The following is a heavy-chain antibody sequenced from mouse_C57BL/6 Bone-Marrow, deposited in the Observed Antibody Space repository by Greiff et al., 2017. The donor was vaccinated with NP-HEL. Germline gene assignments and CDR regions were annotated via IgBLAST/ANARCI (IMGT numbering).Heavy chain of an antibody. D-gene: IGHD2-3*01. V-gene: IGHV5-9*01. CDR3: ARRTYDGYYLAWFAY. J-gene: IGHJ3*01. CDR1: GFTFSSYT. CDR2: ISGGGGNT. Sequence: EVHLVESGGGLVKPGGSLKLSCAASGFTFSSYTMSWVRQTPEKRLEWVATISGGGGNTYYPDSVKGRFTISRDNAKNTLYLQMSSLRSEDTALYYCARRTYDGYYLAWFAYWGQGTLVTVSA.